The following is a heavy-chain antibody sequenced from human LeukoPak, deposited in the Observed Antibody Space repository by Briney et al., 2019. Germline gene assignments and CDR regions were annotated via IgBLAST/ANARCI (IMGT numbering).Heavy chain of an antibody. V-gene: IGHV4-34*01. J-gene: IGHJ4*02. Sequence: PSETLSLTCAVYGGSFSGYYWSWIRQPPGKGLEWIGEINHSGSTNYNPSLKSRVTISVDTSKDQFYLKLSSVNAAETAVYYCAGGPWDVVVPAAIGYFDYWGQGTLVTVSS. CDR3: AGGPWDVVVPAAIGYFDY. CDR1: GGSFSGYY. D-gene: IGHD2-2*02. CDR2: INHSGST.